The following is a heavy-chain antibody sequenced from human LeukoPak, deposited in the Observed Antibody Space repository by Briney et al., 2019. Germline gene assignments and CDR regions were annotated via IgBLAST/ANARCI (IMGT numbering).Heavy chain of an antibody. CDR3: ATDQVGSGWYSSFDY. D-gene: IGHD6-19*01. V-gene: IGHV1-18*01. CDR2: ISAYNGNT. CDR1: GYTFTSYG. Sequence: ASVKVSCKASGYTFTSYGISWVRQAPGQGLEWMGWISAYNGNTNYAQKLQGRVTMTTDTSTSTAYMELSSLRSEDTAVYYCATDQVGSGWYSSFDYWGQGTLVTVSS. J-gene: IGHJ4*02.